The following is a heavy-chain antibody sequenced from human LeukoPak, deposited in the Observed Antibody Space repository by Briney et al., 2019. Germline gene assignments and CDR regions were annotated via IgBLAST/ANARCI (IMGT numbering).Heavy chain of an antibody. CDR1: GFTFSDYY. J-gene: IGHJ4*02. CDR2: ISSSSSYT. CDR3: ARDKSWDVPQYSSGWFHDY. D-gene: IGHD6-19*01. V-gene: IGHV3-11*06. Sequence: PGGSLRLSCAASGFTFSDYYMSWIRQAPGKGLEWVSYISSSSSYTNYADSVKGRFTISRDNAKNSLYLQMNSLRAEDTAVYYCARDKSWDVPQYSSGWFHDYWGQGTLVTVS.